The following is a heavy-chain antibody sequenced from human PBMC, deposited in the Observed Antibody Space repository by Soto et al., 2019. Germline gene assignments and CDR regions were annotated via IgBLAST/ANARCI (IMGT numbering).Heavy chain of an antibody. Sequence: KTXATLSLTFAVSGGSISSSNWWSWVRRPPGKGLEWIGEIYHSGSTNYNPSLKSRVTISVDKSKNQFSLKINSVTAADTAVYYCARVRKEYSSSSIDVWGQGTTVTVSS. CDR2: IYHSGST. CDR1: GGSISSSNW. J-gene: IGHJ6*02. D-gene: IGHD6-6*01. V-gene: IGHV4-4*02. CDR3: ARVRKEYSSSSIDV.